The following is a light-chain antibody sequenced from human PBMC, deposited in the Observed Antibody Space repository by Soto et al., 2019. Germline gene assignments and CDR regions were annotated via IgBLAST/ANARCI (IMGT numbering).Light chain of an antibody. CDR1: QSVNSN. J-gene: IGKJ1*01. CDR3: QQYNSWPRT. Sequence: EIVMTQSPATLSVSPGERATLSCRASQSVNSNLAWYQQKPGQAPRLLVYGASTRATGIPARFSGSGSGTDCTLTISSLQSEDVAVYYCQQYNSWPRTFGQGTKVDI. CDR2: GAS. V-gene: IGKV3-15*01.